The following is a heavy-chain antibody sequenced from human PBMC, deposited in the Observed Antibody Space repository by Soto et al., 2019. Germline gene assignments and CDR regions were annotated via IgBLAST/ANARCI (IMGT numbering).Heavy chain of an antibody. Sequence: QVQLVESGGGVVQPGRSLRLSCAASGFTFSSYGMHWVRQAPGKGLEWVAVIWYDGSNKYYADSVKGRFTISRDNSKNKLYLQMNSLRAEDTAVYYCARVYYYDSSPHLIWRFYYYGMDVWGQGTTVTVSS. CDR3: ARVYYYDSSPHLIWRFYYYGMDV. CDR2: IWYDGSNK. J-gene: IGHJ6*02. V-gene: IGHV3-33*01. CDR1: GFTFSSYG. D-gene: IGHD3-22*01.